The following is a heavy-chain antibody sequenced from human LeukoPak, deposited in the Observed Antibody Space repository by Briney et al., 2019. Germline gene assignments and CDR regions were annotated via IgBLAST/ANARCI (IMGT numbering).Heavy chain of an antibody. CDR3: ARDRGYCSSTSCPDTGYYYYGMDV. J-gene: IGHJ6*02. V-gene: IGHV3-30-3*01. CDR2: ISCDGSNK. D-gene: IGHD2-2*01. Sequence: GGSLRLSCAASGVTFSSYAMHWGRQAPGKGLEEVAVISCDGSNKYYADSVKGRFTISRDNSKNTLYLQMNSLRAEDTAVYYCARDRGYCSSTSCPDTGYYYYGMDVWGQGTTVTVSS. CDR1: GVTFSSYA.